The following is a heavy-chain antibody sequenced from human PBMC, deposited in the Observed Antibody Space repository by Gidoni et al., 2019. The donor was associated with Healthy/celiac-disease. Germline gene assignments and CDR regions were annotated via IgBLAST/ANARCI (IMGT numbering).Heavy chain of an antibody. CDR3: ARIPQQQLGLYYFDY. CDR1: GFTVSSNY. CDR2: IYSGGST. Sequence: EVQLVESGGGLVQPGGSLRLSCAASGFTVSSNYMSWVRQAPGKGLEWVSVIYSGGSTYYADSVKGRFTISRDNSKNTLYLQMNSLRAEDTAVYYCARIPQQQLGLYYFDYWGQGTLVTVSS. V-gene: IGHV3-66*01. J-gene: IGHJ4*02. D-gene: IGHD6-13*01.